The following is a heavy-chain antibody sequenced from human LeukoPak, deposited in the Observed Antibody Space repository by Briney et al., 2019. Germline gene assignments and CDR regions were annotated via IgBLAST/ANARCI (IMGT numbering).Heavy chain of an antibody. CDR2: MNPNSGNT. CDR1: GYTFTSYD. Sequence: ASVKVSCKASGYTFTSYDINWVRQATGQGLEWMGWMNPNSGNTGYAQKFQGRVTMTRDTSTSTVYMELSSLRSEDTAVYYCARARHQDYYDSSGYYFGFWGQGTLVTVSS. CDR3: ARARHQDYYDSSGYYFGF. V-gene: IGHV1-8*01. J-gene: IGHJ4*02. D-gene: IGHD3-22*01.